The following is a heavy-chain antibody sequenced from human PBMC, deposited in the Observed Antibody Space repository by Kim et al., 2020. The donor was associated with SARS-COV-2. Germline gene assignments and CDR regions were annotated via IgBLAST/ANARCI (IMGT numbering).Heavy chain of an antibody. D-gene: IGHD6-13*01. CDR3: ARHSNIAAAGTGFDY. V-gene: IGHV4-39*01. Sequence: SETLSLTCSVSGGSISSSSYYWGWIRQPPGKGLEWIGSIYYSGSTYYNPSLKSRVTISVDTSKNQFSLKLSSVTAADTAVYYCARHSNIAAAGTGFDYWGQGTLVTVSS. CDR1: GGSISSSSYY. CDR2: IYYSGST. J-gene: IGHJ4*02.